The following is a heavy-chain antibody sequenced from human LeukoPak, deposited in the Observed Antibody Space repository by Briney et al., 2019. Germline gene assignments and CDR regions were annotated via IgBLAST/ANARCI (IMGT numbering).Heavy chain of an antibody. V-gene: IGHV1-46*01. CDR3: ARHSYSGSDPFDY. J-gene: IGHJ4*02. Sequence: ASVKVSCKASGYTFTGYYMHWVRQAPGQGLEWMGVINPIGYSTTYAQKFQGRVTMTKDTSTSTVYMELSSLRSEDTAVYYCARHSYSGSDPFDYWGQGTLVTVSS. D-gene: IGHD5-12*01. CDR2: INPIGYST. CDR1: GYTFTGYY.